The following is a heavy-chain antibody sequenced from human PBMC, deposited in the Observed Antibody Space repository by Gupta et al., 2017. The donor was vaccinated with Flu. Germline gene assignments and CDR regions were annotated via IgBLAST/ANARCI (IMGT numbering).Heavy chain of an antibody. D-gene: IGHD5-12*01. V-gene: IGHV1-69*06. CDR1: GGTFSSYA. J-gene: IGHJ6*02. Sequence: QVQLVQSGAEVKKPGSSVKVSCKASGGTFSSYAISWVRQAPGQGLEWMGGIIPIFGTANYAQKFQGRVTITADKSTSTAYMELSSLRSEDTAVYYCATLQNSGYDVYYYYYGMDVWGQGTTVTVSS. CDR3: ATLQNSGYDVYYYYYGMDV. CDR2: IIPIFGTA.